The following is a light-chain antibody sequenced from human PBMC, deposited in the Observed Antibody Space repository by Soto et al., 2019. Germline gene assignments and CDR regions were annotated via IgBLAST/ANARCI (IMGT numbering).Light chain of an antibody. CDR1: QSVRSSY. V-gene: IGKV3-20*01. Sequence: ELVFTQAACTLSMSTGGRATLSCRASQSVRSSYLAWYQQRPGQAPRLLIFGASFRATGIPDRFSGSGSGTDFTLTISRLAPEDFPVYYCQHHGSPLTFGGGTKVDIK. CDR3: QHHGSPLT. J-gene: IGKJ4*01. CDR2: GAS.